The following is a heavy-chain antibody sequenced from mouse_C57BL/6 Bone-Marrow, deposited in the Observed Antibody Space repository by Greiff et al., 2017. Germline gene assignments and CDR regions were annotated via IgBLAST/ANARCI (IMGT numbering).Heavy chain of an antibody. CDR2: IYPRSGNT. J-gene: IGHJ2*01. V-gene: IGHV1-81*01. CDR1: GYTFTSYG. CDR3: ARPYYYGFDY. Sequence: VNLVESGAELARPGASVKLSCKASGYTFTSYGISWVKQRTGQGLEWIGEIYPRSGNTYYNEKFKGKATLTADKSSSTAYMELRSLTSEDSAVYYCARPYYYGFDYWGQGTTLTVSS. D-gene: IGHD1-1*01.